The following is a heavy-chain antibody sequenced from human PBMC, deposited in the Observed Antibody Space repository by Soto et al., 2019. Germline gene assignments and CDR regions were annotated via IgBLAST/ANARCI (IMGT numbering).Heavy chain of an antibody. Sequence: ASVKVSCKASGGTFSSYAISWVRQAPGQGLEWMGGIIPILGIANYAQKFQGRVTITADKSTSTAYMELSSLRSEDTAVYYFARGYYYDSSGYYYLDYWGQGTLVTVSS. D-gene: IGHD3-22*01. V-gene: IGHV1-69*10. J-gene: IGHJ4*02. CDR1: GGTFSSYA. CDR2: IIPILGIA. CDR3: ARGYYYDSSGYYYLDY.